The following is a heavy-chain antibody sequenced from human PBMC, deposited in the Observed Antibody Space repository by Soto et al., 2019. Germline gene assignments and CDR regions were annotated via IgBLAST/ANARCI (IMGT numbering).Heavy chain of an antibody. V-gene: IGHV3-23*01. CDR3: AKSPVHYDFWSGYDPPTTNDY. CDR2: ISGSGGST. J-gene: IGHJ4*02. D-gene: IGHD3-3*01. Sequence: GGSLRLSCAASGFTFSSYAMSWVRQAPGKGLEWVSAISGSGGSTYYADSVKGRFTISRDNSKNTLYLQMNSLRAEDTAVYYCAKSPVHYDFWSGYDPPTTNDYWGQGTLVTVSS. CDR1: GFTFSSYA.